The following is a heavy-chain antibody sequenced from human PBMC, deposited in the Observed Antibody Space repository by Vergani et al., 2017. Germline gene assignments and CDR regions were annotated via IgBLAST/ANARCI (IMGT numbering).Heavy chain of an antibody. CDR2: INPSGGST. V-gene: IGHV1-46*01. J-gene: IGHJ4*02. D-gene: IGHD3-22*01. CDR3: ATGLSQGITMIVVVIPQFDY. CDR1: GYTFTSYY. Sequence: QVQLVQSGAEVKKPGASVKVSCKASGYTFTSYYMHWVRQAPGQGLEWMGIINPSGGSTSYAQKFQGRVTMTRDTSTSTVYMELSSLRSEDTAVYYCATGLSQGITMIVVVIPQFDYWGQGTLVTVSS.